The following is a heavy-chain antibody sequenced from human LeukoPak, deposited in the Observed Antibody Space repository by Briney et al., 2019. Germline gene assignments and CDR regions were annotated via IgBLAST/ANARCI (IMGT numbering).Heavy chain of an antibody. D-gene: IGHD3-10*01. CDR3: ARGNRDYYGSGSYSDFDY. CDR1: GFTFSSYS. Sequence: GGSLRLSCAASGFTFSSYSMNWVRQAPGKGLEWVSSISSSSSYIYHADSVKGRFTISRDNAKNSLYLQMNSLRAEDTAVYYCARGNRDYYGSGSYSDFDYWGQGTLVTVSS. V-gene: IGHV3-21*01. J-gene: IGHJ4*02. CDR2: ISSSSSYI.